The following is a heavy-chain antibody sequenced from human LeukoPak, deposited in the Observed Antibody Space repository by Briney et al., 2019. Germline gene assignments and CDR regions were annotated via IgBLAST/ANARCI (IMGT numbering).Heavy chain of an antibody. V-gene: IGHV3-7*01. D-gene: IGHD4-23*01. J-gene: IGHJ5*02. CDR1: GFTFSNSW. CDR3: ARKLGTPGP. Sequence: GGSLRLSCLASGFTFSNSWMTWVRQAPGRGLEWVANIKEDGSDKQYVDSVRGRFTISRDNSKNTLYLQMNSLRAEDTAVYYCARKLGTPGPWGQGTLVTVSS. CDR2: IKEDGSDK.